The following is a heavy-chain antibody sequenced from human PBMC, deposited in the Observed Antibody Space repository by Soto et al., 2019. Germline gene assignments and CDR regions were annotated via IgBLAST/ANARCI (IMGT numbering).Heavy chain of an antibody. Sequence: ASVKVSCKASGGTFSSCAISWVRQAPGQGLEWMGGIIPIFGTANYAQKFQGRVTITADESTSTAYMELSSLRSEDTAVYYCARSHSRYNYYGMDVWGQGTTVTVSS. CDR1: GGTFSSCA. CDR3: ARSHSRYNYYGMDV. J-gene: IGHJ6*02. CDR2: IIPIFGTA. V-gene: IGHV1-69*13.